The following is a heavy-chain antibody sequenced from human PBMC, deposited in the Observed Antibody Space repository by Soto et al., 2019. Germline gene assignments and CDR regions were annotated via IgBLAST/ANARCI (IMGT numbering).Heavy chain of an antibody. V-gene: IGHV3-9*01. D-gene: IGHD3-10*01. CDR2: ISWNSGSI. CDR3: AKDITPGVVRGLGY. Sequence: EVQLLESGGGLVQPGGSLRLSCAASGFTFDDYAMHWVRQAPGKGLEWVSGISWNSGSIGYADSVKGRFTISRDNAKNSLYLQMNSLRAEDTALYYCAKDITPGVVRGLGYWGQGTLVTVSS. CDR1: GFTFDDYA. J-gene: IGHJ4*02.